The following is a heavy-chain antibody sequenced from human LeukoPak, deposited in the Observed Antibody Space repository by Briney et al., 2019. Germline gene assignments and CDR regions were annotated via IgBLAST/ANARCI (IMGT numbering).Heavy chain of an antibody. V-gene: IGHV1-2*02. CDR2: INPNSGCT. D-gene: IGHD6-19*01. J-gene: IGHJ2*01. CDR3: ARRTPVAGTYWNFDL. CDR1: VYTFTGSY. Sequence: ASVKVSCKASVYTFTGSYIHWVRQAPGQGLEWMGWINPNSGCTEFAQKFQGRVTMTRDTSISPAYMELSRLRCDDASVYYCARRTPVAGTYWNFDLWGRGTLVTVSS.